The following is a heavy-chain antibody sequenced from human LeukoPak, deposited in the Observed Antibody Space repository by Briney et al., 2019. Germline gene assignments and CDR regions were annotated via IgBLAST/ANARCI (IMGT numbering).Heavy chain of an antibody. J-gene: IGHJ1*01. CDR2: ISSSGSTI. V-gene: IGHV3-48*04. CDR3: ARGGYSRYFQH. CDR1: GFTFSSYA. D-gene: IGHD2-15*01. Sequence: GGSLRLSCAASGFTFSSYAMHWVRQAPGKGLEWVSYISSSGSTIYYADSVKGRFTISRDNAKNSLYLQMNSLRAEDTAVYYCARGGYSRYFQHWGQGTLVTVSS.